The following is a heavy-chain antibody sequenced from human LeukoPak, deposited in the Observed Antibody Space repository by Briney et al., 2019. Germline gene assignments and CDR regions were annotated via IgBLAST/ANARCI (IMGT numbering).Heavy chain of an antibody. CDR1: GFTFSSYS. V-gene: IGHV3-21*01. D-gene: IGHD1-26*01. J-gene: IGHJ6*04. Sequence: GGSLRLSCAASGFTFSSYSMNWVRQPPGKGLEWVSSISSSSSYIYYADSVKGRFTISRDNAKNSLYLQMNSLRAEDTAVYYCARGLGIRILLDVWGKGTTVTDSS. CDR3: ARGLGIRILLDV. CDR2: ISSSSSYI.